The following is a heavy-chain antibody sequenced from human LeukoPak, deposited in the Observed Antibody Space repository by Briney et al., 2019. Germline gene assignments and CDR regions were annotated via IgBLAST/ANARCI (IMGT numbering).Heavy chain of an antibody. Sequence: GGSLRLSCAASGCTFSSYAMSWVRQAPGKGLEWVSAISGSGGSTYYADSVKGRFTISRDNSKNTLYLQMNSLRAEDTAVYYCAKVVRRSSIAVAGPTGPVDYWGQGTLVTVSS. CDR1: GCTFSSYA. D-gene: IGHD6-19*01. V-gene: IGHV3-23*01. CDR3: AKVVRRSSIAVAGPTGPVDY. CDR2: ISGSGGST. J-gene: IGHJ4*02.